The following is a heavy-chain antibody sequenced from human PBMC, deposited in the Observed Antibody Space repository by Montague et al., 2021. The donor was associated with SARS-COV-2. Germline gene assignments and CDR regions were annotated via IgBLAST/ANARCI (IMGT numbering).Heavy chain of an antibody. V-gene: IGHV4-34*01. CDR2: VNPSGDT. Sequence: SETLSLTCAVYGGSLSGYHWIWVRQSPGKGLEWIGEVNPSGDTKYNTSLKNRVAITVDTSKYQFSLKLSSVTAPDTEVYYCARPGDGVEPSPILGLVPFYYYYYFDAWGQGTAVTVSS. CDR1: GGSLSGYH. J-gene: IGHJ6*02. D-gene: IGHD3-22*01. CDR3: ARPGDGVEPSPILGLVPFYYYYYFDA.